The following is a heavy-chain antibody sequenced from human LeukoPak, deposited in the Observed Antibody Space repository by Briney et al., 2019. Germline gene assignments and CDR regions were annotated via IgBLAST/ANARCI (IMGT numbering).Heavy chain of an antibody. D-gene: IGHD4-23*01. J-gene: IGHJ4*02. CDR2: ISSSGSTI. CDR1: GFTFSSYE. V-gene: IGHV3-48*03. Sequence: GGSLRLSCAASGFTFSSYEMNWVRQAPGKGLEWVSYISSSGSTIYYADSMKGRFTISRDNAKNSLYLQMNSLRAEDTAVYYCARDHYGGNSDYWGQGTLVTVSS. CDR3: ARDHYGGNSDY.